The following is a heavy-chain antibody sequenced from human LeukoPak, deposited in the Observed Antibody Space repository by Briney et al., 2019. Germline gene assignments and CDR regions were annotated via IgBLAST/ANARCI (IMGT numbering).Heavy chain of an antibody. V-gene: IGHV3-23*01. CDR3: AKEKAGSGSYYVDY. CDR2: VRETGAST. Sequence: GGSLRLSCAASGFTFSSYAMSWVRQAPGKGLEWVSAVRETGASTFYADSVKGRLTISRDNSKNTLYLQMNSLRAEDTAIYYCAKEKAGSGSYYVDYWGQGTLVTVSS. D-gene: IGHD3-10*01. J-gene: IGHJ4*02. CDR1: GFTFSSYA.